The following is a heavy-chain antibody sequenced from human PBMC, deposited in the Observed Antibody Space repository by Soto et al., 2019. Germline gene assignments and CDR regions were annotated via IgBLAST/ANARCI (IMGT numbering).Heavy chain of an antibody. CDR3: ARAISGNDYYYYGMDV. CDR1: GFSLSNARMG. Sequence: ASGPTLVNPTETLTLTCTVSGFSLSNARMGVSWIRQPPGKALEWLAHIFSNDEKSYSTSLKSRLTISKDTSKSQVVLTMTNMDPVDTATYYCARAISGNDYYYYGMDVWGQGTTVTVSS. V-gene: IGHV2-26*01. J-gene: IGHJ6*02. CDR2: IFSNDEK.